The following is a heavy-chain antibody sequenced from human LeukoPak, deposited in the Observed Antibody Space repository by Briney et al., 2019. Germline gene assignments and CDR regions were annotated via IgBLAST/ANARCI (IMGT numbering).Heavy chain of an antibody. V-gene: IGHV4-39*01. CDR3: ARQTRFLDRQGYYFYYMDV. D-gene: IGHD3-3*01. CDR1: GGSISSNFY. Sequence: PSETPSLTCTVSGGSISSNFYWGWIRQPPGKGLEWIGSIYNGGSTYYNPSLRSRVTISVDTSKNQFSLKLTSVTAADAAVYYCARQTRFLDRQGYYFYYMDVWGTGTTLTVS. J-gene: IGHJ6*03. CDR2: IYNGGST.